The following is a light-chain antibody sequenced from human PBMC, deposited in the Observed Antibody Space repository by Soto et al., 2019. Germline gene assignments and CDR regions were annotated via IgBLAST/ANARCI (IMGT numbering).Light chain of an antibody. CDR3: QHRSNWPHIFS. V-gene: IGKV3-11*01. CDR2: DAS. CDR1: QSVTSY. J-gene: IGKJ3*01. Sequence: DIVLTQSPATLSLSPGDTATLSCRASQSVTSYLAWYQHRPGQAPRLLIYDASSRAPDIPDRFSGSGYGTDFTLTISGLEPEDFAVYYCQHRSNWPHIFSFGPGTKVDI.